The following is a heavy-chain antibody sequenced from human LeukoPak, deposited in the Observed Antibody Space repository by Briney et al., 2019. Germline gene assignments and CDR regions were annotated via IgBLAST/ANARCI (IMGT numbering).Heavy chain of an antibody. D-gene: IGHD6-13*01. CDR2: ITTAGEP. J-gene: IGHJ2*01. CDR3: ARGQTSSWHNLWYFDL. V-gene: IGHV3-13*05. Sequence: GGSLRLSCAASGFTFTSSDMHWVRQTTGKGLEWVAVITTAGEPYYSGSVKGRFTISRENAKNSLYLEMNSLRAGDTAVYYCARGQTSSWHNLWYFDLWGRGTLVSVSS. CDR1: GFTFTSSD.